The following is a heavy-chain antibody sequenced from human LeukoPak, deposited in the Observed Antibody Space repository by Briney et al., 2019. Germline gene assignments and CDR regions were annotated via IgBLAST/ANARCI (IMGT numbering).Heavy chain of an antibody. Sequence: GGSLRLSCAASGFTFSSYGMHWVRQAPGKGLEWVAVISYDGSNKYYADSVKGRFTISRDNSKNTLYLQMNSLRAEDTAVYYCAKDDCSSTSCYVNKAFDIWGQETMVTVSS. CDR3: AKDDCSSTSCYVNKAFDI. CDR1: GFTFSSYG. V-gene: IGHV3-30*18. J-gene: IGHJ3*02. CDR2: ISYDGSNK. D-gene: IGHD2-2*01.